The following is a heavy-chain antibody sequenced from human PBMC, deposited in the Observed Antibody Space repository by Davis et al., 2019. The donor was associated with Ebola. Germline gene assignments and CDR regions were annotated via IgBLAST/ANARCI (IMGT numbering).Heavy chain of an antibody. CDR3: ARDLPPYYDFWSGYPGY. V-gene: IGHV3-7*03. Sequence: GGSLRLSCAASGLTFSSYWMSWVRQAPGKGLEWVANIKQDGSEKYYVDSVKGRFTISRDNAKNSLYLQMNSLRAEDTAVYYCARDLPPYYDFWSGYPGYWGQGTLVTVSS. D-gene: IGHD3-3*01. CDR2: IKQDGSEK. J-gene: IGHJ4*02. CDR1: GLTFSSYW.